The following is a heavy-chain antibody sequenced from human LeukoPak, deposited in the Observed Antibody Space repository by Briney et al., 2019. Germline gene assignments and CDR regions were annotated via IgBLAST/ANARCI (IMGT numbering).Heavy chain of an antibody. J-gene: IGHJ4*02. D-gene: IGHD2-2*01. V-gene: IGHV4-38-2*02. CDR1: GYSISSGYY. CDR2: IYHSGST. CDR3: ASRGLGYCSSTSCYADFYFDY. Sequence: SETLSLTCTVSGYSISSGYYWGWIRQPPGKGLEWIGSIYHSGSTYYNPSLKSRVTISVDTSKNQFSLKLSSVTAADTAVYYCASRGLGYCSSTSCYADFYFDYWGQGTPVTVSS.